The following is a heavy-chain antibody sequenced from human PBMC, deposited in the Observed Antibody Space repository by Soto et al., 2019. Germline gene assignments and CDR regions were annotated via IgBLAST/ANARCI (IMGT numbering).Heavy chain of an antibody. Sequence: QVQLQESGPGLVKPSETLSLTCTVSGGSISSYYWSWIRQPPGKGLEWIGYIYYSGSTNYNPSLKSRVTISVDTSKNQFSLKLSSVTAADTAVYYCARAPVDRSGYYYIDYWGQGTLVTVSS. J-gene: IGHJ4*02. CDR1: GGSISSYY. V-gene: IGHV4-59*01. CDR3: ARAPVDRSGYYYIDY. D-gene: IGHD3-22*01. CDR2: IYYSGST.